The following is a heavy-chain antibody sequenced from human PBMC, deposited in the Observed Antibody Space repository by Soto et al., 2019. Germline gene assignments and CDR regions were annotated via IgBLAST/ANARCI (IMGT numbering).Heavy chain of an antibody. V-gene: IGHV3-23*01. D-gene: IGHD2-2*01. CDR3: AKDQTRMPASGLFDY. Sequence: GWSLRLSCAGFGFTFSTYSMNWVRQAPGKGLEWVSIIYGNGGGTFYADSVKGRFTISRDNSKNTLFLQMNSLRAEDTAVYYCAKDQTRMPASGLFDYWGQGTLVTVSS. CDR2: IYGNGGGT. J-gene: IGHJ4*02. CDR1: GFTFSTYS.